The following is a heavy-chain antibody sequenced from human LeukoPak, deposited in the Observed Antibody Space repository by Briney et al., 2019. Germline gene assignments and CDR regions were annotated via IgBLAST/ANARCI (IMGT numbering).Heavy chain of an antibody. Sequence: PGGSLRLSCAASGFTFSSYSMSWVRQAPGKGLEWVANIKQDGSEKYYVDSVKGRFTISRDNAKNSLYLQMNSLRAEDTAVYYCARDLPIYYDSSGSPFDYWGQGTLVTVSS. D-gene: IGHD3-22*01. CDR1: GFTFSSYS. CDR3: ARDLPIYYDSSGSPFDY. V-gene: IGHV3-7*01. J-gene: IGHJ4*02. CDR2: IKQDGSEK.